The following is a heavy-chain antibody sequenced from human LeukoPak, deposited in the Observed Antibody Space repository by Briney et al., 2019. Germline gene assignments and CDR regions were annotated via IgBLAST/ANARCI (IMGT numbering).Heavy chain of an antibody. CDR2: IYHSGST. J-gene: IGHJ4*02. CDR3: ARGVTIFGVVSNFDY. V-gene: IGHV4-4*02. D-gene: IGHD3-3*01. Sequence: SGTLSLTCAVSGGSISSSNWWSWVRQPPGKGLEWIGEIYHSGSTNYNPSLKSRVTISVDRSKNQFSLKLSSVTAADTAVYYCARGVTIFGVVSNFDYWGQGTLVTVSS. CDR1: GGSISSSNW.